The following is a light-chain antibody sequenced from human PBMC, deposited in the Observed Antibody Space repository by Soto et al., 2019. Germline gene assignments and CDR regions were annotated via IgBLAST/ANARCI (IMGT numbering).Light chain of an antibody. V-gene: IGKV1-5*03. CDR2: KAS. CDR3: QQYNSYSPWT. J-gene: IGKJ1*01. CDR1: QSISSW. Sequence: IQMTQSPSTLSASVGDRVTITCRASQSISSWLAWYQQKPGKAPKLLIYKASSLESGVPSRFSGSGSGTEFTLTISSLQPDDSATYYCQQYNSYSPWTFGQGTKVEIK.